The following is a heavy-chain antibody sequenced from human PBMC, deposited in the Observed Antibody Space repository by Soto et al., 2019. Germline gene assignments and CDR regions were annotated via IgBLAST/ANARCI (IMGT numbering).Heavy chain of an antibody. D-gene: IGHD2-2*01. V-gene: IGHV4-59*04. CDR1: GGSLSSYY. CDR2: MYHSGST. Sequence: PSDTLSLTCTVSGGSLSSYYWSWIQQPPGKGLEWIGYMYHSGSTYYNPSLKSRVTISVDTSKNQFSLRLSSVTAADTAVYYCATRNWFDPWGQGTLVTSPQ. J-gene: IGHJ5*02. CDR3: ATRNWFDP.